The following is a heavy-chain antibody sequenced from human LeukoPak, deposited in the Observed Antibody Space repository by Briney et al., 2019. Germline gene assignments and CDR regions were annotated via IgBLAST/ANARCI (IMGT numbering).Heavy chain of an antibody. D-gene: IGHD3-22*01. V-gene: IGHV3-23*01. CDR2: ISGSGGST. CDR1: GFTFSSYA. Sequence: PGGSLRLSCAASGFTFSSYAMSWVRQAPGKGLEWVSAISGSGGSTYYADSVKGRFTISRDNSKNTLYLQMNSLRAEDTAFYYCARDFGSGYLRGLTNWGQGTLVTVSS. CDR3: ARDFGSGYLRGLTN. J-gene: IGHJ4*02.